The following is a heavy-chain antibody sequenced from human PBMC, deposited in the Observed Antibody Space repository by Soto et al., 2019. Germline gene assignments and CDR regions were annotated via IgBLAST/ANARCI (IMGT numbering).Heavy chain of an antibody. Sequence: LSLTCAFSFGSISSYYLSLILQTPGKGLEWIGYIYYSGSTYYADSVKGRFTISRDNSKNTLYLQMNSLRAEDTAVYYCAKQKRPLVPAAMFDYWGQGTLVTVSS. D-gene: IGHD2-2*01. CDR2: IYYSGST. CDR1: FGSISSYY. CDR3: AKQKRPLVPAAMFDY. J-gene: IGHJ4*02. V-gene: IGHV3-53*01.